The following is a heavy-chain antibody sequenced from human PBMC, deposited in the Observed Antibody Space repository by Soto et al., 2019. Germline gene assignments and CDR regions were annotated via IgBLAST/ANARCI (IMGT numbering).Heavy chain of an antibody. D-gene: IGHD3-22*01. CDR2: ISDSAHGA. V-gene: IGHV3-23*01. Sequence: GGSLRLSCEGSGFTFSNHAMSWVRRAPGKGLEWVAAISDSAHGAFYADSVKGRFTISRDNSKNTLYLQMNSLRAEDTAVYYCAKSVVPDDAFDIWGQGTMVTVSS. CDR3: AKSVVPDDAFDI. J-gene: IGHJ3*02. CDR1: GFTFSNHA.